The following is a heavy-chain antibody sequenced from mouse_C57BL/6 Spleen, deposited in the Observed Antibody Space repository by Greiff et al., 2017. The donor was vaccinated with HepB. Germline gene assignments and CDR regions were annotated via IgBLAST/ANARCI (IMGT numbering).Heavy chain of an antibody. CDR2: IYPGDGDT. Sequence: VMLVESGPELVKPGASVKISCKASGYAFSSSWMNWVKQRPGKGLEWIGRIYPGDGDTNYNGKFKGKATLTADKSSSTAYMQLSSLTSEDSAVYFCARREDSSGYDFDDWGQGTTLTVAS. CDR3: ARREDSSGYDFDD. CDR1: GYAFSSSW. D-gene: IGHD3-2*02. J-gene: IGHJ2*01. V-gene: IGHV1-82*01.